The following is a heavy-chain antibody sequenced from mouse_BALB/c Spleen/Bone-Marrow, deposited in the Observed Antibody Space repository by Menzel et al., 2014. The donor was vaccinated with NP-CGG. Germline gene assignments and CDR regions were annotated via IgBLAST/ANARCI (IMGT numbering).Heavy chain of an antibody. Sequence: QVQLQQCGAVLVRPGSSAKSSFKGSGYAFSVYWLYWVMQRPGQGLEWIGQIYPGDGDTNYNGKFKGRATLTADKSSNTAYMQLSILPPANSALYPCTTRGRSGGYWDQDTTLPDPS. CDR2: IYPGDGDT. D-gene: IGHD1-1*02. CDR1: GYAFSVYW. V-gene: IGHV1-80*01. J-gene: IGHJ2*01. CDR3: TTRGRSGGY.